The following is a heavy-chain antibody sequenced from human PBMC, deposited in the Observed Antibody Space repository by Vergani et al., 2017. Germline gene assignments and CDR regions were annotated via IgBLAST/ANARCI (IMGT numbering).Heavy chain of an antibody. V-gene: IGHV3-33*06. CDR3: AKDGRENSDYGYFDY. Sequence: QVQLVESGGGVVQPGRSLRLSCAASGFTFSSYGMHWVRQAPGKGLEWVAVIWYDGSNKYYADSVKGRFTISRDNSKKTLSLQMRSLRADDTAVYYCAKDGRENSDYGYFDYWGQGTLVTVSS. CDR1: GFTFSSYG. D-gene: IGHD4-17*01. CDR2: IWYDGSNK. J-gene: IGHJ4*02.